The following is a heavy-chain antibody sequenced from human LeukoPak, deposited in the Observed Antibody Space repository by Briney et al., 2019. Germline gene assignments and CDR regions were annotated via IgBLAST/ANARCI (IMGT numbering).Heavy chain of an antibody. CDR1: GYTFTSYF. J-gene: IGHJ6*02. D-gene: IGHD1-26*01. CDR3: ATDVGTDYYYGMDV. CDR2: INPSGGST. Sequence: ASVKVSCKASGYTFTSYFMHWVRQAPGQGLEWMGIINPSGGSTSYAQKFQGRVTMTEDTSTDTAYMELSSLRSEDTAVYYCATDVGTDYYYGMDVWGQGTTVTVSS. V-gene: IGHV1-46*01.